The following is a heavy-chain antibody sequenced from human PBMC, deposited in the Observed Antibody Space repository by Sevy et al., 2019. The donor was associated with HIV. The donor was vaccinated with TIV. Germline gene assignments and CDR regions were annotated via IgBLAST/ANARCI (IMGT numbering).Heavy chain of an antibody. V-gene: IGHV1-69*13. CDR3: AAYLGYCSGGSCYTHPFDY. D-gene: IGHD2-15*01. Sequence: ASVKVSCKASGGTFSSYAISWVRQAPGQGLEWMGGIIPIFGTANYAQKFQGRVTITADESTSTAYMELSSLRSEDTAVHYCAAYLGYCSGGSCYTHPFDYWGQGTLVTVSS. CDR2: IIPIFGTA. J-gene: IGHJ4*02. CDR1: GGTFSSYA.